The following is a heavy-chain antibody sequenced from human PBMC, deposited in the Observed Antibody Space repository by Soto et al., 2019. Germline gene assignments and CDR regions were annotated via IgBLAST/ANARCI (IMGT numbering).Heavy chain of an antibody. V-gene: IGHV2-26*01. CDR2: IFSNDEK. CDR3: ARMTNYDFWSGYMDV. J-gene: IGHJ6*03. CDR1: GFSLSNARMG. D-gene: IGHD3-3*01. Sequence: QVTLKESGPVLVKPTETLTLTCTVSGFSLSNARMGVSWIRQPPGKPLEWLAHIFSNDEKSYSTSLKSRLTISKDTSKSQVVLTMTNMDPVDTATYYCARMTNYDFWSGYMDVWGKGTTVTVSS.